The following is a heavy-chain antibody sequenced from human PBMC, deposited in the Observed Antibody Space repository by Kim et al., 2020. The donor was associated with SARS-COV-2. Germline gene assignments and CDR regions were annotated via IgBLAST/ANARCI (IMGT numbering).Heavy chain of an antibody. CDR1: GFTFSSYW. J-gene: IGHJ5*02. V-gene: IGHV3-7*01. D-gene: IGHD3-10*01. Sequence: GGSLRLSCAASGFTFSSYWMSWVRQAPGKGLEWVANIKQDGSEKYYVDSVKGRFTISRDNAKNSLYLQMNSLRAEDTAVYYCARERRFGWFGETGWFDPWGQGTLVTVSS. CDR2: IKQDGSEK. CDR3: ARERRFGWFGETGWFDP.